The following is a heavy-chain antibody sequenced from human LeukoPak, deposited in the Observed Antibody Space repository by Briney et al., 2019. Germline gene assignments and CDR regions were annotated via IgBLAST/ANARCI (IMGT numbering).Heavy chain of an antibody. V-gene: IGHV3-21*01. D-gene: IGHD6-19*01. J-gene: IGHJ4*02. CDR1: GFTFSSYS. CDR3: ARGIPVSGLVDY. CDR2: ISSSSTYI. Sequence: GSLRLSCAASGFTFSSYSMNWVRQAPGKGLEWVSSISSSSTYIYYADSVKGRFTVSRDKAENSLSLQMNSLRTEDTAVYYCARGIPVSGLVDYWGQGTLVTVSS.